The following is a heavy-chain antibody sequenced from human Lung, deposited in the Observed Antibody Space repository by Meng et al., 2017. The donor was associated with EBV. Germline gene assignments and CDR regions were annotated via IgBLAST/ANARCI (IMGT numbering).Heavy chain of an antibody. D-gene: IGHD5-18*01. Sequence: QLLLQVSGPGLVKPSETLSLTCAVSGGSISSVYWWTWVRQSPGKGLEWIGEIYHSGSTNYNPFLKSRVTISVDKSKNQFSLKLTSVTAADTAVYYCARGGYYSFDYWGQGTLVTVSS. V-gene: IGHV4-4*02. CDR2: IYHSGST. CDR1: GGSISSVYW. CDR3: ARGGYYSFDY. J-gene: IGHJ4*02.